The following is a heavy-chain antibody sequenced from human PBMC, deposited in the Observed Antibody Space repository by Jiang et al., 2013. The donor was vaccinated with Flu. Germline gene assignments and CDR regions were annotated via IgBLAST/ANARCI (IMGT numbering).Heavy chain of an antibody. V-gene: IGHV1-18*01. Sequence: SGAEVKKPGASVKVSCKASGYTFTSYGISWVRQAPGQGLEWMGWISAYNGNTNYAQKLQGRVTMTTDTSTSTAYMELRSLRSDDTAVYYCARDSLASTVVTPGDYYYGMDVWGQGTTVTVSS. D-gene: IGHD4-23*01. J-gene: IGHJ6*02. CDR1: GYTFTSYG. CDR3: ARDSLASTVVTPGDYYYGMDV. CDR2: ISAYNGNT.